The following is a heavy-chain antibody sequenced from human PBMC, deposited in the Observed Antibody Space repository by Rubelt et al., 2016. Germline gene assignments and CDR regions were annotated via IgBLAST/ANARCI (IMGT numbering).Heavy chain of an antibody. CDR2: INSDGSST. Sequence: GGGLVQPGGSLRLSCEASGFTFSSYWMHWVRQAPGQGLVWVSRINSDGSSTDYADSVKGRFTISRDNAKNTLYLQMNSLRAEDMAVYFCASWFFRVDYGGQGTLVTVSS. CDR1: GFTFSSYW. D-gene: IGHD3-10*01. J-gene: IGHJ4*02. V-gene: IGHV3-74*01. CDR3: ASWFFRVDY.